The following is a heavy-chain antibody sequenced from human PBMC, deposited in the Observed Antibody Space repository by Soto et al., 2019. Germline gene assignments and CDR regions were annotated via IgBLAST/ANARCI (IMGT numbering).Heavy chain of an antibody. J-gene: IGHJ6*02. Sequence: EVQLLESGGGLVQPGGSLRLSCAASGFTFSSYAMSWVRQAPGKGLEWVSAVSGSGRRTYYADSVKGRFTFSRNNSKKTLYMQMNSLRADDTAVYYCAKPEPGPLGRYQVRYHHYYGMDVWGQGTTVTVSS. CDR2: VSGSGRRT. CDR3: AKPEPGPLGRYQVRYHHYYGMDV. D-gene: IGHD2-2*02. CDR1: GFTFSSYA. V-gene: IGHV3-23*01.